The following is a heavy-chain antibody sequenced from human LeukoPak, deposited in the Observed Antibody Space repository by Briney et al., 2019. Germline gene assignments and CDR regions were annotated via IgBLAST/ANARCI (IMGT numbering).Heavy chain of an antibody. CDR3: AKGKINHNGAFDI. Sequence: GGSLRLSCAASGFGFSSYDMSWVRQAPGKGLEWVSAINGSVSGFGSPTKYADSVKGRFTISRDNSKKTLYLQMNSLRAEDTAVYYCAKGKINHNGAFDIWGQGTVVTVSS. D-gene: IGHD2-8*01. CDR1: GFGFSSYD. J-gene: IGHJ3*02. CDR2: INGSVSGFGSPT. V-gene: IGHV3-23*01.